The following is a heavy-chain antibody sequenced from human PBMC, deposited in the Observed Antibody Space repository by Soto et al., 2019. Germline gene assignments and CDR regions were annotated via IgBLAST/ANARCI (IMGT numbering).Heavy chain of an antibody. CDR1: GFTFSSYG. CDR2: ISYDGSNK. D-gene: IGHD2-2*01. V-gene: IGHV3-30*18. Sequence: GGSLRLSCAASGFTFSSYGMHWVRQAPGKGLEWVAVISYDGSNKYYADSVKGRFTISRDNSKNTLYLQMNSLRAEDTAVYYCAKEGRDIVVVPASNLGDSFDIWGQGTMVTVSS. J-gene: IGHJ3*02. CDR3: AKEGRDIVVVPASNLGDSFDI.